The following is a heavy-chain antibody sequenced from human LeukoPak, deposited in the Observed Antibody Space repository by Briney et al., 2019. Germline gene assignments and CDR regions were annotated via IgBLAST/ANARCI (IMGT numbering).Heavy chain of an antibody. V-gene: IGHV3-23*01. CDR1: GFTFSTYA. CDR3: ARDFTPEWFDIH. D-gene: IGHD3-3*01. J-gene: IGHJ4*02. Sequence: PGGSLRLSCAASGFTFSTYAMSWVRQAPGKGLEWVSAIGRSAGSTYYADSVKGRFTISRDNSKNTLYLQMNSLRADDTAVYYCARDFTPEWFDIHWGQGTLVTVS. CDR2: IGRSAGST.